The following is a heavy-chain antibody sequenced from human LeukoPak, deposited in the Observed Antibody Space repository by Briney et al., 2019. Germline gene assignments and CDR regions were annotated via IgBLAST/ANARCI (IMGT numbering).Heavy chain of an antibody. CDR1: GFTFSSYA. D-gene: IGHD3-22*01. J-gene: IGHJ4*02. V-gene: IGHV3-23*01. CDR2: ISGSGGST. Sequence: GGSLRLSCAASGFTFSSYAMSWVRQAPGKGLEWVSAISGSGGSTYYADSVKGRFTISRDNAKNSLYLQMNSLRAEDTAVYYCARDQGVSFDYWGQGTLVTVSS. CDR3: ARDQGVSFDY.